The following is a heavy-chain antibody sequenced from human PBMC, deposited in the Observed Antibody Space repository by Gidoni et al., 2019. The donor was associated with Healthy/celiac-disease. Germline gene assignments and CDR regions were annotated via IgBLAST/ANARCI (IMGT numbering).Heavy chain of an antibody. V-gene: IGHV3-74*01. Sequence: EVQLVESGGGLVQPGGSLRLSCAASGFTFSSYWMHWVRQAPGKGLVWVSRINSDGSSTSYADSVKGRFTISRDNAKNTLYLQMNSLRAEDTAVYYCAREKREMYYDFSYYYYGMDVWGQGTTVTVSS. CDR3: AREKREMYYDFSYYYYGMDV. D-gene: IGHD3-3*01. CDR2: INSDGSST. CDR1: GFTFSSYW. J-gene: IGHJ6*02.